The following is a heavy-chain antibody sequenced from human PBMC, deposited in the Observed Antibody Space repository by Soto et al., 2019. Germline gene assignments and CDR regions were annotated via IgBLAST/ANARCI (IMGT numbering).Heavy chain of an antibody. D-gene: IGHD3-10*01. Sequence: GGSLRLSCAASGFTFSSYSMNWVRQAPGKGLEWVSYISSSSSTIYYADSVKGRFTISRDNAKNSLYLQMNSLRAEDTAVYYCARDVDYYGSGSRDYWGQGTLVTVSS. CDR1: GFTFSSYS. V-gene: IGHV3-48*01. CDR3: ARDVDYYGSGSRDY. J-gene: IGHJ4*02. CDR2: ISSSSSTI.